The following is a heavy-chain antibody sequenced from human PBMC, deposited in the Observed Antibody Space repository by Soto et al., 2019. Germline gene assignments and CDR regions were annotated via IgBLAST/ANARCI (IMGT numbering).Heavy chain of an antibody. CDR3: AREDIVVVPAAIPGLYYYYYYGMDV. V-gene: IGHV6-1*01. J-gene: IGHJ6*02. CDR2: TYYRSKWYN. D-gene: IGHD2-2*02. Sequence: SQTLSLTCAISGDSVSSNSAAWNWIRQSPSRGLEWLGRTYYRSKWYNDYAVSVKSRITINPDTSKNQFSLQLNSVTPEDTAVYYCAREDIVVVPAAIPGLYYYYYYGMDVWGQGTTVTVS. CDR1: GDSVSSNSAA.